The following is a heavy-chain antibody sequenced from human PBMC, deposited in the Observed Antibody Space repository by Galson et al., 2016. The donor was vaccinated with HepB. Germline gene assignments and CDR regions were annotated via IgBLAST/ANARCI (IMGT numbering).Heavy chain of an antibody. CDR2: ISSSDTYI. D-gene: IGHD2-15*01. Sequence: SLRLSCAASGFTFSTYSMNWVRRAPGKGLEWVSSISSSDTYIYYAESVKGRFTISRDNAKNSLYLQMNSLRVEDTAVYYCARVRGGYCSGGTCFSFDPWGQGTLVTVSS. J-gene: IGHJ5*02. CDR1: GFTFSTYS. CDR3: ARVRGGYCSGGTCFSFDP. V-gene: IGHV3-21*01.